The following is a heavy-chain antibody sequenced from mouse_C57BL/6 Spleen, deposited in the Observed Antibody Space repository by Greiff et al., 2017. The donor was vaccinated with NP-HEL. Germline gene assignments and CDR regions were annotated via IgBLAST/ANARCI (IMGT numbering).Heavy chain of an antibody. CDR2: ISDGGSYT. V-gene: IGHV5-4*01. Sequence: DVMLVESGGGLVKPGGSLKLSCAASGFTFSSYAMSWVRQTPEKRLEWVATISDGGSYTYYPDNVKGRFTISRDNAKNNLYLPMSHLKSEDTAMYYCARDRDYDGYAMDYWGQGTSVTVSS. CDR1: GFTFSSYA. CDR3: ARDRDYDGYAMDY. D-gene: IGHD2-4*01. J-gene: IGHJ4*01.